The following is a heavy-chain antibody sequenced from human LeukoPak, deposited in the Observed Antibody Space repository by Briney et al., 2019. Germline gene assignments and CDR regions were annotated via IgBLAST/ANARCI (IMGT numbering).Heavy chain of an antibody. D-gene: IGHD6-13*01. V-gene: IGHV1-69*06. J-gene: IGHJ6*03. Sequence: SVKVSCKASGGTFSSYAISWVRQAPGQGLEWMGGIIPIFGTANYARKFQGRVTITADKSTSTAYMELSSLRSEDTAVYYCARVRQQLSRKYYYYYMDVWGKGTTVTVSS. CDR3: ARVRQQLSRKYYYYYMDV. CDR2: IIPIFGTA. CDR1: GGTFSSYA.